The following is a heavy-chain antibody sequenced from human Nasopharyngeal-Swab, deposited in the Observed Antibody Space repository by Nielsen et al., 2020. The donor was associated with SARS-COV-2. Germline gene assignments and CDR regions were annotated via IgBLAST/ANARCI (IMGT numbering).Heavy chain of an antibody. Sequence: PGKGLEWIGSIYYSGSTYYNPSLKSRVTISVDTSKNQFSLKLSSVTAADTAVYYCASSPFRITIFGVVIGNLFDPWGQGTLVTVSS. D-gene: IGHD3-3*01. CDR3: ASSPFRITIFGVVIGNLFDP. CDR2: IYYSGST. V-gene: IGHV4-39*01. J-gene: IGHJ5*02.